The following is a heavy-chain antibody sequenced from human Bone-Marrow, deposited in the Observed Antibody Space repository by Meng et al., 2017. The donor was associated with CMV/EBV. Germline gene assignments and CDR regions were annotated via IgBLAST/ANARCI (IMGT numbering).Heavy chain of an antibody. CDR1: GVTFTSSA. D-gene: IGHD5-18*01. Sequence: SVKVSCKASGVTFTSSAVQWVRQARGQRLEWIGWIVVGSGNTNYAQKFQERVTITRDMSTSTAYMELSSLRSEDTAVYYCAGIQLPHGDYYYYGIDVWGQGTTVTVSS. CDR2: IVVGSGNT. J-gene: IGHJ6*02. V-gene: IGHV1-58*01. CDR3: AGIQLPHGDYYYYGIDV.